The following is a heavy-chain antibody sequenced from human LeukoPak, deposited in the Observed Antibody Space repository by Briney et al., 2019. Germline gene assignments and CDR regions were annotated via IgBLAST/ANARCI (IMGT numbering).Heavy chain of an antibody. V-gene: IGHV3-23*01. D-gene: IGHD6-6*01. CDR3: AKDEGWSSSSDYTDY. CDR2: ISGSGGST. CDR1: GFTFDDHA. J-gene: IGHJ4*02. Sequence: PGGSLRLSCTASGFTFDDHAMSWVRQAPGKGLEWVSAISGSGGSTYYADSVKGRFTISRDNSKNTLYLQMNSLRAEDTAVYYCAKDEGWSSSSDYTDYWGQGTLVTVSS.